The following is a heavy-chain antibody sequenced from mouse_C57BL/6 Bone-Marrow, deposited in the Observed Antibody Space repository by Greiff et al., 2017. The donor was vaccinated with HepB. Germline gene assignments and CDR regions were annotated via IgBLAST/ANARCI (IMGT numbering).Heavy chain of an antibody. D-gene: IGHD1-1*01. CDR2: IWSGGST. CDR3: ARRITTVVRYYAMDY. CDR1: GFSLTSYG. J-gene: IGHJ4*01. Sequence: VQLQQSGPGLVQPSQSLSITCTVSGFSLTSYGVHWVRQSPGKGLEWLGVIWSGGSTDYNAAFISRLSISKDNSKSQVFFKMNSLQADDTAIYYCARRITTVVRYYAMDYWGQGTSVTVSS. V-gene: IGHV2-2*01.